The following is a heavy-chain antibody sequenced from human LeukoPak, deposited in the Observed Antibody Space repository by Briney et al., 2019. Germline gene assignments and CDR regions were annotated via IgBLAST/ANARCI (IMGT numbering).Heavy chain of an antibody. D-gene: IGHD1-26*01. CDR3: TNLSGSFSVY. Sequence: PGGSLRLSCEASGFTFSDAWLTWVRQAPGKGLEWVGRVKSKSDGGTTDYAAPVKGRFTISRDDSKNTLYLQMNSLKTEDTAVYYCTNLSGSFSVYWGQGTLVTVSS. CDR1: GFTFSDAW. J-gene: IGHJ4*02. CDR2: VKSKSDGGTT. V-gene: IGHV3-15*01.